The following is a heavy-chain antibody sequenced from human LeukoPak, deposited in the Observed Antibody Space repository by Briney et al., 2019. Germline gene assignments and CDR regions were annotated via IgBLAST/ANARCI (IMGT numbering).Heavy chain of an antibody. CDR2: INHSGST. CDR1: GGSFSGYY. D-gene: IGHD2-8*01. J-gene: IGHJ4*02. CDR3: ARVNPLGYCTNGVCPGGGLPFDY. V-gene: IGHV4-34*01. Sequence: PSETLSLTCAVYGGSFSGYYWSWIRQPPGKGLEWIGEINHSGSTNYNPSLKSRVTISVDTSKNQFSLKLSSVTAADTAMYFCARVNPLGYCTNGVCPGGGLPFDYWSQGTLVTVSS.